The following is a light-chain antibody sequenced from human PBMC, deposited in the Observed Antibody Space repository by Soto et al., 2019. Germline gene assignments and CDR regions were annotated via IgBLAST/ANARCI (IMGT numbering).Light chain of an antibody. CDR1: QTIDRS. CDR3: QQSHSLPFT. J-gene: IGKJ3*01. Sequence: DVQMTQSPPSLSASVGDRVTITCRASQTIDRSLNWYQQKPGNPPNLLIYDASNLQSGVPSRFSGSGSGTDFTLPISSLQPDDFATYSCQQSHSLPFTFGPGTRVDIK. V-gene: IGKV1-39*01. CDR2: DAS.